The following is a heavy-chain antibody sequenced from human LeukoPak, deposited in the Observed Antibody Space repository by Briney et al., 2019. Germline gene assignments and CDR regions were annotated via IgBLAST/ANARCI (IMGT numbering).Heavy chain of an antibody. D-gene: IGHD3-10*01. CDR3: ARVIWYDAFDI. CDR2: INHSGST. CDR1: GGSFSGYY. J-gene: IGHJ3*02. V-gene: IGHV4-34*01. Sequence: SETLSLTCAVYGGSFSGYYWSWIRQPPGKGLEWIGEINHSGSTNYNPSLKSRVTISVDTSKNQFSLKLSSVTAADTAVYYCARVIWYDAFDIWGQGTMVTVPS.